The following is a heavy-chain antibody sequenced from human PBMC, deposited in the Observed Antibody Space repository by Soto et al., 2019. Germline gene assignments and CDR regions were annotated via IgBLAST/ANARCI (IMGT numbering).Heavy chain of an antibody. CDR3: ARVMEDKLLDY. CDR1: GGSISSYY. J-gene: IGHJ4*02. V-gene: IGHV4-59*01. CDR2: IYYSGST. Sequence: QVQLQESGPGLLKPSETLSLTCTVSGGSISSYYWSWIRQPPGKGLEWIGYIYYSGSTNYNPSLRGRVTKSVDPSKNQFPLKLSSVTAADTAVYYCARVMEDKLLDYWGPGTLVTVSS. D-gene: IGHD1-1*01.